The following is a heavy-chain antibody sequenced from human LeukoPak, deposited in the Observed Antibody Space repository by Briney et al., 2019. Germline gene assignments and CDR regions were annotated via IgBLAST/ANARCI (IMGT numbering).Heavy chain of an antibody. J-gene: IGHJ4*02. CDR2: ISGSGGST. CDR3: AKDGSSLFSDY. Sequence: PGGSLRLSRAASGFTFSSYAMSWVRQAPGKGLEWVSAISGSGGSTRYADFVKGRFTISRDKSNNTVSLQMNSLRVEDTAVYYCAKDGSSLFSDYWGQGTLVTVSS. V-gene: IGHV3-23*01. D-gene: IGHD6-6*01. CDR1: GFTFSSYA.